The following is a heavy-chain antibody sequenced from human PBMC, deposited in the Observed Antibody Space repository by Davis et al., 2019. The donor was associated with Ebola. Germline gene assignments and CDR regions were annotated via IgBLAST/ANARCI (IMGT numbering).Heavy chain of an antibody. D-gene: IGHD3-3*01. J-gene: IGHJ6*03. CDR2: INPNSGGT. Sequence: ASVKVSCKASGYTFTGYYMHWVRQAPGQGLEWMGWINPNSGGTNYAQKFQGRVTMTRDTSISTAYMELSRLRSDDTAVYYCARGVAYYDFWSGYYLPTIDYYYYMDVWGKGTTVTVSS. CDR1: GYTFTGYY. CDR3: ARGVAYYDFWSGYYLPTIDYYYYMDV. V-gene: IGHV1-2*02.